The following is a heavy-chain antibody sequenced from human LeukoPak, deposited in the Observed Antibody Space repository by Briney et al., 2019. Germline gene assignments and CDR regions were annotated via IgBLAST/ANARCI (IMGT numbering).Heavy chain of an antibody. CDR3: ARRYGSGSSGTFDY. CDR2: INHSGST. D-gene: IGHD3-10*01. V-gene: IGHV4-34*01. CDR1: GGSFSGYY. Sequence: SETLSLTCAVYGGSFSGYYWSWIRQPPGKGLEWIGEINHSGSTNYNPSLKSRVTISVDTSKNQFSLKLSSVTAADTAVYYCARRYGSGSSGTFDYWGQGTLVTVSS. J-gene: IGHJ4*02.